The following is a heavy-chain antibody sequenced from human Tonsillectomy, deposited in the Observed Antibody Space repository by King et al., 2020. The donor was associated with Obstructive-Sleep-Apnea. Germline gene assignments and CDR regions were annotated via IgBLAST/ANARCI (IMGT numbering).Heavy chain of an antibody. D-gene: IGHD3-9*01. Sequence: LQLQESGPGLVKPSQTLSLTCTVSGGSISSGDYYWSWIRQPPGKGLEWIGYIHYSGSTYYNPSLKSRVTISVDTSKNQFSLRLSSVTAADTAVYYCARESYYYAILTGYSGTNWFDPWGQGTLVTVSS. V-gene: IGHV4-30-4*01. J-gene: IGHJ5*02. CDR2: IHYSGST. CDR1: GGSISSGDYY. CDR3: ARESYYYAILTGYSGTNWFDP.